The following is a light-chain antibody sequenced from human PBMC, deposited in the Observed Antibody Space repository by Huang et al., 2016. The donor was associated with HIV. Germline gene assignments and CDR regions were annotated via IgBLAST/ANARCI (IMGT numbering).Light chain of an antibody. V-gene: IGKV1-9*01. CDR1: QDISSN. Sequence: GDRGTITCRASQDISSNLAWYQQKPGKAPKLLIYTASTLQRGVPSRFSGNESGTDFTLTISSLQPGDFATYYCQHLNDTFTFGPGTKVDIK. J-gene: IGKJ3*01. CDR2: TAS. CDR3: QHLNDTFT.